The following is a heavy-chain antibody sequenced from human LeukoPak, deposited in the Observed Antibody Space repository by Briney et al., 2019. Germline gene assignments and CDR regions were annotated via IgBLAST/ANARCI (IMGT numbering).Heavy chain of an antibody. CDR1: GYTFTSYG. J-gene: IGHJ4*02. CDR2: ISAYNGNT. CDR3: ARNYDFWSGYYFFDY. D-gene: IGHD3-3*01. Sequence: ASVKVSCKASGYTFTSYGISWVRQAPGQGLEWVGWISAYNGNTNYAQKLQGRVTMTTDTSTSTAYMELRSLRSDDTAVYYCARNYDFWSGYYFFDYWGQGTLVTVSS. V-gene: IGHV1-18*01.